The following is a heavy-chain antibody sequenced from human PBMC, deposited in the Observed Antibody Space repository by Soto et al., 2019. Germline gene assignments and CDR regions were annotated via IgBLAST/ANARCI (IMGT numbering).Heavy chain of an antibody. J-gene: IGHJ4*02. Sequence: GGSLRLSCAASGFNFSGSVIHWVRQASGKGLEWVGRIRSKGYNYATAYAASVEGRFTVSRDDSKNAAYLQMNSLKSEDTAVYYCSRLIVWGQGSLVTVSS. CDR1: GFNFSGSV. D-gene: IGHD3-22*01. V-gene: IGHV3-73*01. CDR2: IRSKGYNYAT. CDR3: SRLIV.